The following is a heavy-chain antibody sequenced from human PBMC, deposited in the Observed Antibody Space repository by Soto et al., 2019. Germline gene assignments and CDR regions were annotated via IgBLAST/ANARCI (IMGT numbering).Heavy chain of an antibody. D-gene: IGHD1-26*01. V-gene: IGHV3-33*01. Sequence: QTGGSLRLSCAASGFTFSSDGMHWVRQAPGKGLEWVAVIWYDGSNKYYADSVKGRFTISRDNSKNTLYLEMNSLRAEDTAVYYCARDALLPIVGATTDYRGPGPLVTLSS. J-gene: IGHJ4*02. CDR1: GFTFSSDG. CDR3: ARDALLPIVGATTDY. CDR2: IWYDGSNK.